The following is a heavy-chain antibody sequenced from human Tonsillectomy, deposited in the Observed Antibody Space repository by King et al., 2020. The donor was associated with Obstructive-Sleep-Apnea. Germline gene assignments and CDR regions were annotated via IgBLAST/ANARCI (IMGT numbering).Heavy chain of an antibody. CDR1: GFTFDNYA. V-gene: IGHV3-9*01. CDR2: ISWNGGST. Sequence: EVQLVESGGGLVQPGRSLRLSCAASGFTFDNYAMHWVRQAPGKGLEWVSGISWNGGSTGYAASVKGRFTISRDNAKNSLYLQMNSLEPEDTALYYCAKDKEITVTHGMDIWGQGTTVTVSS. CDR3: AKDKEITVTHGMDI. J-gene: IGHJ6*02. D-gene: IGHD3-16*02.